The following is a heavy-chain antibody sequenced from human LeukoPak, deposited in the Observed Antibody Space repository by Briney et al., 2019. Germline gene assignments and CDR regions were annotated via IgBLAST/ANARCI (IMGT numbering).Heavy chain of an antibody. CDR3: AREDSGYDHHLDY. CDR1: GYTFTSYY. CDR2: INPNSGGT. J-gene: IGHJ4*02. Sequence: ASVKVSCKASGYTFTSYYMHWVRQAPGQGLEWMGWINPNSGGTNYAQKFQGRVTMTRDTSISTAYMELSRLRSDDTAVYYCAREDSGYDHHLDYWGQGTLVTVSS. D-gene: IGHD5-12*01. V-gene: IGHV1-2*02.